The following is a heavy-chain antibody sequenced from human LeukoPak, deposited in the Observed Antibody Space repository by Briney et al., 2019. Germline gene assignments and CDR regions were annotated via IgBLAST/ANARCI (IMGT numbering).Heavy chain of an antibody. CDR3: AGGSPAVAAQKGDY. CDR1: GYTFTGYY. CDR2: INPNSGGT. D-gene: IGHD6-19*01. V-gene: IGHV1-2*02. Sequence: ASVKVSCKASGYTFTGYYMHWVRQAPGQGLEWMGWINPNSGGTNYAQKFRGRVTMTRDTSISTAYMELSRLRSDDTAVYYCAGGSPAVAAQKGDYWGQGTLVTVSS. J-gene: IGHJ4*02.